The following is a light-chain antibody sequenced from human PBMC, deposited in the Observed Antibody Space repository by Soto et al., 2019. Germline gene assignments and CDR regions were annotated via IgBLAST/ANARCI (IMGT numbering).Light chain of an antibody. V-gene: IGKV3-20*01. J-gene: IGKJ4*01. CDR1: QSVGKNY. CDR2: NAL. CDR3: HQYAYAPLT. Sequence: EIVLTQSPATLSLSPGDSATLSCKASQSVGKNYLGWFQQKPGQAPRLLIYNALNRATGITDRFSGSWSGTDFTLTIRRLEPEDFAVYYCHQYAYAPLTFGGGTKVEIK.